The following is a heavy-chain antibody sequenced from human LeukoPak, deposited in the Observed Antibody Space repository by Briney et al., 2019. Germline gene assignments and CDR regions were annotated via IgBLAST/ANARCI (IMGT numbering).Heavy chain of an antibody. CDR2: IFLGDSAT. J-gene: IGHJ4*02. CDR1: EYTSVSYW. D-gene: IGHD1-26*01. V-gene: IGHV5-51*01. Sequence: GAPRKTSSKASEYTSVSYWIAGFRRLPGKGLGWLGIIFLGDSATTTSPSFQGQVTISADKSINTAYLQWSSLKASDTALYYCARHRGGSYLNWGQGTLVTVSS. CDR3: ARHRGGSYLN.